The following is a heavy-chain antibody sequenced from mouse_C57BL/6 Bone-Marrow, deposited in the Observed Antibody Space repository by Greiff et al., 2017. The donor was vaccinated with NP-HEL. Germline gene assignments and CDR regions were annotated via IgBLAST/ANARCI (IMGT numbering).Heavy chain of an antibody. CDR2: INPDNGGT. J-gene: IGHJ3*01. Sequence: EVNVKQSGPVLVKPGASVKMSCKASGYTFNDYDMNWVQQSHGKSLEWIGDINPDNGGTSYNEKFKGKATLTVDKSSSTAYMELNSLTSEDSAVYYCASPYYVSSPFAYWGQGTLVTVSA. V-gene: IGHV1-19*01. D-gene: IGHD1-1*01. CDR1: GYTFNDYD. CDR3: ASPYYVSSPFAY.